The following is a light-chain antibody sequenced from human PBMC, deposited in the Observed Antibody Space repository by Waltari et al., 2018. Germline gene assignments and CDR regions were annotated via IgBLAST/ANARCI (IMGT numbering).Light chain of an antibody. CDR1: QSVSGSY. CDR3: QQYGSSPLT. CDR2: GAS. Sequence: IVLTQSPCPRSLSPVERATLSCRASQSVSGSYLAWYQQKPGQAPRLLIYGASSRATGIPDRFGGSGSGTDFTLTISRLEPEDFAVYYCQQYGSSPLTFGGGTKVEIK. V-gene: IGKV3-20*01. J-gene: IGKJ4*01.